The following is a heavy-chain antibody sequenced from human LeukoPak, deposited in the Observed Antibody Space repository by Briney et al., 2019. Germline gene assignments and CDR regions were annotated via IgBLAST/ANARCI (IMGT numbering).Heavy chain of an antibody. CDR2: ISYDGSNK. CDR1: GFTFSSYA. J-gene: IGHJ5*02. V-gene: IGHV3-30*04. CDR3: ARGVVPAANPWFDP. D-gene: IGHD2-2*01. Sequence: PGGSLRLSCAASGFTFSSYAMHWVRQAPGKALEWVAVISYDGSNKYYADSVKGRFTISRDNSKNTLYLQMNSLRAEDTAVYYCARGVVPAANPWFDPWGQGTLVTVSS.